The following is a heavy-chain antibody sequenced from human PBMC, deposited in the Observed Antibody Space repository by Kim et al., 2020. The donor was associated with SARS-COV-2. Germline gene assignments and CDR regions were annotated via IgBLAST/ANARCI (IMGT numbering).Heavy chain of an antibody. Sequence: GGSLRLSCAASGFTFSSYGMHWVRQAPGKGLEWVAVISYDGSNKYYADSVKGRFTISRDNSKNTLYLQMNSLRAEDTAVYYCAKDTTYDILTGDYYYGMDVWGQGTTVTVSS. J-gene: IGHJ6*02. CDR3: AKDTTYDILTGDYYYGMDV. CDR2: ISYDGSNK. D-gene: IGHD3-9*01. CDR1: GFTFSSYG. V-gene: IGHV3-30*18.